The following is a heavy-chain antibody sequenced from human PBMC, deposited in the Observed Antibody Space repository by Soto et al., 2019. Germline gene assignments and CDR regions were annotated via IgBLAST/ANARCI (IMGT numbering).Heavy chain of an antibody. CDR1: GGSISRYY. J-gene: IGHJ4*02. D-gene: IGHD2-15*01. Sequence: PSETLSLTCTVSGGSISRYYWNWIRQPPGKGLEWMGYIYDSESSYYNPSLESRVTMSVHTSRNQFSLKLTSVTAADTAVYFCARSDIVLVPSSTEALDYWGPGILVTVSS. V-gene: IGHV4-59*12. CDR2: IYDSESS. CDR3: ARSDIVLVPSSTEALDY.